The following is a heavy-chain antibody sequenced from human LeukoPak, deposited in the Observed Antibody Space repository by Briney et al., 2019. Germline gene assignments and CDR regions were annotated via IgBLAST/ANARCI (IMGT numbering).Heavy chain of an antibody. J-gene: IGHJ4*02. CDR3: ASGYDYVWGSFHYKGYFDY. D-gene: IGHD3-16*02. V-gene: IGHV3-30*04. CDR2: ISYDGSNE. Sequence: PGGSLRLSCAASGFTFSSHAIHWLRQAPGKGLEWLAVISYDGSNEYYADSVRGRFTISRDNSKSTLYLQMNSLRAEDTAVYYCASGYDYVWGSFHYKGYFDYWGQGILVTVSS. CDR1: GFTFSSHA.